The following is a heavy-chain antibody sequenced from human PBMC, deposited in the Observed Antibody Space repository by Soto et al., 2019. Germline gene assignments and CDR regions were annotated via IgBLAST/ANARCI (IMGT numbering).Heavy chain of an antibody. D-gene: IGHD1-26*01. J-gene: IGHJ4*02. Sequence: EAQLLESGGDLIQPGGSLRLSCAASGFTFTSYGMSWVRQAPGKGLEWVSTISGSGGTTYYADSVKGRFTISRDNSKNTLYLQMNRLRAEDTAVYYCAKAMWGGSPIRGYFDYWGQGTLVTVSP. CDR1: GFTFTSYG. V-gene: IGHV3-23*01. CDR2: ISGSGGTT. CDR3: AKAMWGGSPIRGYFDY.